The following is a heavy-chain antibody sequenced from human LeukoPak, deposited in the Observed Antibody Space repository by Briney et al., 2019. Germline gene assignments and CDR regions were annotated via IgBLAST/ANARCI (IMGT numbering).Heavy chain of an antibody. J-gene: IGHJ4*02. CDR2: IKSDGSST. CDR1: GFTFSSYA. D-gene: IGHD5-24*01. V-gene: IGHV3-74*01. Sequence: PGGSLRLSCAASGFTFSSYAMNWVRHAPGKGLVWVSRIKSDGSSTNYADSVKGRFTISRDNAKNTLYLQMNSLRAEDTAVYYCARDGYNSDFGDYWGQGTLVTVSS. CDR3: ARDGYNSDFGDY.